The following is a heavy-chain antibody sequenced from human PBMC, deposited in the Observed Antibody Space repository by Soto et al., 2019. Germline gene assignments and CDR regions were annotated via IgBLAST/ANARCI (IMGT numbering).Heavy chain of an antibody. V-gene: IGHV4-30-2*01. Sequence: PSDTLSLTCAVSGGSISSIVGTDSWSCIRQPPGKALEWIGYIYHDGRTYYNPSLKSRVTISIDRSKKQFSLKLSSVTAADTAVYYCARDQRSSSGRHFDYWGQGALVTV. CDR1: GGSISSIVGTDS. J-gene: IGHJ4*02. CDR2: IYHDGRT. D-gene: IGHD6-6*01. CDR3: ARDQRSSSGRHFDY.